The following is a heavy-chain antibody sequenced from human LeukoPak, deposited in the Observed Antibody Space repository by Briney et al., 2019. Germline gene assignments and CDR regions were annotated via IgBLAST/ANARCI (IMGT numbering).Heavy chain of an antibody. Sequence: GGSLRLSCAASGFTFTTYGLHWVRQAPGKGLEWVAVIWFDGSNNYYVDSVKGRFTVSRDNSKNTLYLQMNSLRAEDTAVYYCARGFPPAGDLFPLDYWGQGTLVTVSS. CDR3: ARGFPPAGDLFPLDY. D-gene: IGHD2-21*01. CDR1: GFTFTTYG. J-gene: IGHJ4*02. CDR2: IWFDGSNN. V-gene: IGHV3-33*01.